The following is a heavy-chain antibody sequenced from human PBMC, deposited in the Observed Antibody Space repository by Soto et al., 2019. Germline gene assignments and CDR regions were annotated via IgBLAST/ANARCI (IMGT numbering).Heavy chain of an antibody. D-gene: IGHD2-21*02. CDR1: GYTFTSYG. CDR3: AREPVVVTAIHYYYGMDV. CDR2: ISAYNGNT. J-gene: IGHJ6*02. Sequence: ASVKVSCKASGYTFTSYGISWVRQAPGQGLEWMGWISAYNGNTNYAQKLQGRVTMTTDTSTSTAYMELRSLRSDDTAVYYCAREPVVVTAIHYYYGMDVWGQGTTVTV. V-gene: IGHV1-18*01.